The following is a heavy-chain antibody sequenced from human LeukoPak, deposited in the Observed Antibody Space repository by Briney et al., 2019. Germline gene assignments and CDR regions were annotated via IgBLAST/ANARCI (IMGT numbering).Heavy chain of an antibody. CDR1: GGSISSSSYY. D-gene: IGHD2-2*01. CDR3: DAYQLPTLGFDY. CDR2: IYYSGST. Sequence: PSETLSLTCTVSGGSISSSSYYWGWIRQPPGKGLEWIGSIYYSGSTYYNPSLKSRVTISVDTSKNQFSLKLSSVTAADTAVYYCDAYQLPTLGFDYWGQGTLVTVSS. J-gene: IGHJ4*02. V-gene: IGHV4-39*01.